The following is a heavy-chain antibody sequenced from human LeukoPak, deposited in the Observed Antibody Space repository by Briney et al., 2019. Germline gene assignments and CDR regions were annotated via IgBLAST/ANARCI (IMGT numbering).Heavy chain of an antibody. J-gene: IGHJ6*03. Sequence: SQTLSLTCTVSGGSISSGSYYWSWIRQPAGKGLEWIGRIYTSGSTNYNPSLKSRVTISVDTSKNQFSLKLSSVTAADTAVYYCARDACSSSTSLPLYYYYMDVWGKGTTVTVSS. CDR1: GGSISSGSYY. D-gene: IGHD2-2*01. CDR2: IYTSGST. CDR3: ARDACSSSTSLPLYYYYMDV. V-gene: IGHV4-61*02.